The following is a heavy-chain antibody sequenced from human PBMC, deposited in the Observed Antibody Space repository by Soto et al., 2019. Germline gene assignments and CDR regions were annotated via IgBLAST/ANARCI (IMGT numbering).Heavy chain of an antibody. V-gene: IGHV1-69*06. J-gene: IGHJ6*02. Sequence: SVKVSCKASGGTFSSYSISWVRQAPGQGLELMGGIIPIFGTANYAHKFQGRVTITADKSTSTAYMELSSLRSEDTAVYYCATGYPAFEELLAGPTAYCYYGMDVWGQGTTVNVSS. CDR1: GGTFSSYS. CDR2: IIPIFGTA. CDR3: ATGYPAFEELLAGPTAYCYYGMDV. D-gene: IGHD6-19*01.